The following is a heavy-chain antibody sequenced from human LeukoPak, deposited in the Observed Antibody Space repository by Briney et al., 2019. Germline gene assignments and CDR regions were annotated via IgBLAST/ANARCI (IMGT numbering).Heavy chain of an antibody. CDR3: ASDVSSSWYRERPQFDY. CDR2: INSDGSST. CDR1: GFTFSSYW. D-gene: IGHD6-13*01. V-gene: IGHV3-74*01. J-gene: IGHJ4*02. Sequence: PGGSLRLSCAASGFTFSSYWMHWVRQAPGKGLVWVSRINSDGSSTSYADSVKGRFTISRDNAKNTLYLQMNSLRAEDTAVYYCASDVSSSWYRERPQFDYWGQGTLVTVSS.